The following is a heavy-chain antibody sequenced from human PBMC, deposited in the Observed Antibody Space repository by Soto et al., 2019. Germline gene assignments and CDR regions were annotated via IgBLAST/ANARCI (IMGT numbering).Heavy chain of an antibody. D-gene: IGHD4-4*01. Sequence: VQLVESGGGLVQPGGSLRLSCAASGFTFSNYEMNWVRQAPGKGLEWISFIGISGSAIYYADSVNGRFTISRDNAKNSLYLQMNSLRAEDTAFYYGARDWGRVTPFDYWGLGTVVTVSS. J-gene: IGHJ4*02. CDR3: ARDWGRVTPFDY. CDR2: IGISGSAI. CDR1: GFTFSNYE. V-gene: IGHV3-48*03.